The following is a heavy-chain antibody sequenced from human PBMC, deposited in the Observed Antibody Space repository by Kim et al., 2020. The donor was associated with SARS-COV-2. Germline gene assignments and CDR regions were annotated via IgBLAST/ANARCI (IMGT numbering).Heavy chain of an antibody. V-gene: IGHV3-11*06. CDR2: ISSSSSYT. Sequence: GGSLRLSCAASGFTFSDYYMSWIRQAPGKGLEWVSYISSSSSYTNYADSVKGRFTISRDNAKNSLYLQMNSLRAEDTAVYYCARDLKLRYFDWLFFDYWGQGTLVTVSS. CDR1: GFTFSDYY. D-gene: IGHD3-9*01. J-gene: IGHJ4*02. CDR3: ARDLKLRYFDWLFFDY.